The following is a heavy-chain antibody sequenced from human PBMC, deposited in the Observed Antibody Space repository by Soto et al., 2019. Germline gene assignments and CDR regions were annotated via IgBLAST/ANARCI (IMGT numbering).Heavy chain of an antibody. CDR3: AKHWDY. V-gene: IGHV3-23*01. J-gene: IGHJ4*02. Sequence: PSETLSLTCAVYGGSFSGSYWSWIRQPPGKGLEWVSSISGSGLNKYYADSVKGRFTISRDNSKGALYLQMNSLRAEDTALYYCAKHWDYWGQGRLVTVSS. CDR2: ISGSGLNK. CDR1: GGSFSGSY.